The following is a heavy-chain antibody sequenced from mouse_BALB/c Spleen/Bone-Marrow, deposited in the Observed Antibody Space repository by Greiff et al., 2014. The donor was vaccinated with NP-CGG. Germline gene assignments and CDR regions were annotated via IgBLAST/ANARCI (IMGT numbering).Heavy chain of an antibody. V-gene: IGHV1-87*01. J-gene: IGHJ1*01. CDR2: IYPGDGDT. D-gene: IGHD2-10*02. CDR1: GYTFTSYW. Sequence: VQLQQSGAELARPGASVKLSCKASGYTFTSYWMQWVKQRPGQGLEWIGAIYPGDGDTRYTQKFKGKATLTADKSSSTAYMQLSSLASEDSAVYYCARKYGNYRGYFDLWGAGTTVTVSS. CDR3: ARKYGNYRGYFDL.